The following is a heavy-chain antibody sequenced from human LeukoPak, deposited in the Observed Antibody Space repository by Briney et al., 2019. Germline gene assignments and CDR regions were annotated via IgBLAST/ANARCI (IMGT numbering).Heavy chain of an antibody. CDR2: ISGSGGST. V-gene: IGHV3-23*01. CDR1: GFTFSSYV. CDR3: AKSHDSSGSDY. D-gene: IGHD3-22*01. J-gene: IGHJ4*02. Sequence: QTGGSLRLSCAASGFTFSSYVMSWVRQAPGKGLEWVSAISGSGGSTYYADSVKGRFTISRDNSKNTLYMQMNSLRAEDTAVYYCAKSHDSSGSDYWGQGTLVTVSS.